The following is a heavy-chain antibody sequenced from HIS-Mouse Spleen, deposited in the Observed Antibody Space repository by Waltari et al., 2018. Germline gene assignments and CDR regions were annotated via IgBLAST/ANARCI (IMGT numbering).Heavy chain of an antibody. Sequence: QVQLVESGGGVVQPGRSLRRSCAASGFTFSSYAVHGVRQAPGKGLEWVAVISYDGSNKYYADSVKGRFTISRDNSKNTLYLQMNSLRAEDTAVYYCAREELGWFDPWGQGTLVTVSS. CDR3: AREELGWFDP. J-gene: IGHJ5*02. CDR1: GFTFSSYA. CDR2: ISYDGSNK. D-gene: IGHD1-26*01. V-gene: IGHV3-30*04.